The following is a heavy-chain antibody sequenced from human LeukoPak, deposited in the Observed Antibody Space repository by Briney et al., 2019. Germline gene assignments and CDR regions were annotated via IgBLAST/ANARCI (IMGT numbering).Heavy chain of an antibody. CDR1: GYTFTSYG. V-gene: IGHV1-18*01. CDR3: ARDTYYYDSSRNPKADY. CDR2: ISAYNGNT. Sequence: ASVKVSCKASGYTFTSYGISWVRQAPGQGLEWMGWISAYNGNTNYAQKLHGRVTMTTATSTSTAYMELRSLRSDDTAVYYCARDTYYYDSSRNPKADYWGQGTLVTVSS. D-gene: IGHD3-22*01. J-gene: IGHJ4*02.